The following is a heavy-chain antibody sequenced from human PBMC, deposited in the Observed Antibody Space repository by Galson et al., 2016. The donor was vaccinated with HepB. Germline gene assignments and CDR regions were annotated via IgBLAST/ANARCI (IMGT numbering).Heavy chain of an antibody. CDR3: ARLYKSTWWEYYGLDV. CDR2: IYHSGST. J-gene: IGHJ6*02. Sequence: SETLSLTCTVSGASISSDDWWSWVRQPPGKGLEWLGEIYHSGSTNYNPSPKSRVTISVDKSKNQFSLRLSSVTAADTAVYYCARLYKSTWWEYYGLDVWGQGTTVTVSS. D-gene: IGHD6-13*01. V-gene: IGHV4-4*02. CDR1: GASISSDDW.